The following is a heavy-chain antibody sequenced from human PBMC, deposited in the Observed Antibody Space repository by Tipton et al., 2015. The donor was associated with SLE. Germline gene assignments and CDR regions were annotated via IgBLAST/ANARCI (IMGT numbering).Heavy chain of an antibody. CDR1: GFTFSSYW. D-gene: IGHD5-24*01. CDR3: ARDSDGYPDY. Sequence: SLRLFCAASGFTFSSYWIHWVRQAPGKGLVWVSRIKSDGSSIKYADSVKGRFTISTDKAKKTVYLQMNSLRAEDTAVYYCARDSDGYPDYWGQGTLVTVSS. CDR2: IKSDGSSI. V-gene: IGHV3-74*01. J-gene: IGHJ4*02.